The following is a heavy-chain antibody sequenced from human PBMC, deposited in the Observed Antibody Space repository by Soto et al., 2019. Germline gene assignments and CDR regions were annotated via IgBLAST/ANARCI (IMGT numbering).Heavy chain of an antibody. CDR1: GFTFSNYG. J-gene: IGHJ5*02. D-gene: IGHD1-1*01. V-gene: IGHV3-30*18. CDR2: LSYDGMNK. Sequence: GGSLRLSCAASGFTFSNYGMHWVRQAPGRGLEWVALLSYDGMNKYYAGSVQGRFTISRDNSKNTLYLHMSGLRADDTAVYYCAKRLKAERQPGPPWFDPWGQGTPVTVSS. CDR3: AKRLKAERQPGPPWFDP.